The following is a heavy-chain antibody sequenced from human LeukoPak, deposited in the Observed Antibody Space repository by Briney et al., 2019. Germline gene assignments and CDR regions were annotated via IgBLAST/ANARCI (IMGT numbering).Heavy chain of an antibody. CDR1: GGSISSGDHY. D-gene: IGHD6-13*01. Sequence: SETLYLTCTVSGGSISSGDHYWSWIRQPPGKGLEWIGYIYYSGSTYYNPSLKSRVTISVDTSKNQFSLKLSSVTAADTAVYYCARRLGIAAAGTGFDYWGQGTLVTVSS. V-gene: IGHV4-30-4*01. CDR2: IYYSGST. J-gene: IGHJ4*02. CDR3: ARRLGIAAAGTGFDY.